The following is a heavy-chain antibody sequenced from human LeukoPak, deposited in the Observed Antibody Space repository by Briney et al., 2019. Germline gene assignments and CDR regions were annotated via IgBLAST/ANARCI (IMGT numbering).Heavy chain of an antibody. D-gene: IGHD3-22*01. CDR2: IYSGGST. Sequence: GGSLRLSCAASGFTVSSNYMSWVRQAPGKGLEWVSVIYSGGSTYYADSVKGRFTISRDNSKNTLYLQMNSLRAEDTAVYYCARSWSLYYDSSDNHIPDWGQGTLVTVSS. CDR1: GFTVSSNY. V-gene: IGHV3-66*01. CDR3: ARSWSLYYDSSDNHIPD. J-gene: IGHJ4*02.